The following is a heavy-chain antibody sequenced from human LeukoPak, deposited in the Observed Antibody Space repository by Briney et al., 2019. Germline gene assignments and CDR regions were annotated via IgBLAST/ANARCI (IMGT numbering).Heavy chain of an antibody. CDR3: ARDLVRGFSSPYYFDY. J-gene: IGHJ4*02. Sequence: GGSLRLSCAASGFTFSSYSMNWVRQAPGKGLEWVSSISSSSSYIYYADSVKGRFTISRDNAKNSLYLQMNSLRAEDTAVYYCARDLVRGFSSPYYFDYWGLGTLVTVSS. D-gene: IGHD6-6*01. V-gene: IGHV3-21*01. CDR1: GFTFSSYS. CDR2: ISSSSSYI.